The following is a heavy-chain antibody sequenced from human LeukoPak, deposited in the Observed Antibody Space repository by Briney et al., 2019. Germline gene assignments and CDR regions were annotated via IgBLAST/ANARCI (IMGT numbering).Heavy chain of an antibody. Sequence: GGSLRLSCAASGFTFSSYAMSWVRQAPGKGLEWVSAISGSGGSTYYADSVKGRFTISRDNSKNTLYLQMNSLRAEDTAVYYCARAEYSSSGYYYYYMDVWGKGTTVTVSS. J-gene: IGHJ6*03. CDR3: ARAEYSSSGYYYYYMDV. CDR2: ISGSGGST. CDR1: GFTFSSYA. V-gene: IGHV3-23*01. D-gene: IGHD6-6*01.